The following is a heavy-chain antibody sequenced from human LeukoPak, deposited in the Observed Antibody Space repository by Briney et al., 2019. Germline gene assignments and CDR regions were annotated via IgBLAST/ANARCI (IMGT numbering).Heavy chain of an antibody. Sequence: GSSVKVSCKASGYTFTSYYMHWVRQAPGQGLEWMGIINPSGGSTSYAQKFQGRVTMTRDTSTSTVYMELSSLSSEDTAVYYCARESIPAVAGTSDYSGQGTLVTVSS. CDR3: ARESIPAVAGTSDY. D-gene: IGHD6-19*01. J-gene: IGHJ4*02. V-gene: IGHV1-46*01. CDR2: INPSGGST. CDR1: GYTFTSYY.